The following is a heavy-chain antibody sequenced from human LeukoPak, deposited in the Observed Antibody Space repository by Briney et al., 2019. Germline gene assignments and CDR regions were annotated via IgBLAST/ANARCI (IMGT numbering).Heavy chain of an antibody. CDR2: IYYSGST. D-gene: IGHD2-21*01. Sequence: SETLSLTCTVSGGSTSSYYWSWIRQPPGKGLEWIGYIYYSGSTNYNPSLKSRVTISVDTSKNQFSLKLSSVTAADTAVYYCARSLQGDWIGYYYGMDVWGQGTTVTVSS. CDR1: GGSTSSYY. CDR3: ARSLQGDWIGYYYGMDV. J-gene: IGHJ6*02. V-gene: IGHV4-59*08.